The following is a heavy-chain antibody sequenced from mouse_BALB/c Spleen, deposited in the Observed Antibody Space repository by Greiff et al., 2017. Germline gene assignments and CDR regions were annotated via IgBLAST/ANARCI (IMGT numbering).Heavy chain of an antibody. J-gene: IGHJ2*01. D-gene: IGHD2-3*01. V-gene: IGHV5-6*01. CDR2: ISSGGSYT. CDR3: AREGYYLY. CDR1: GFTFSSYG. Sequence: EVKLMESGGDLVKPGGSLKLSCAASGFTFSSYGMSWVRQTPDKRLEWVATISSGGSYTYYPDSVKGRFTISRDNAKNTLYLQMSSLKSEDTAMYYCAREGYYLYWGQGTTLTVSS.